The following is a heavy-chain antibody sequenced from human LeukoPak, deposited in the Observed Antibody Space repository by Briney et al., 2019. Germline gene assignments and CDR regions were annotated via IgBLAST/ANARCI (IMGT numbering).Heavy chain of an antibody. CDR2: INHSGST. Sequence: SETLSLTCAVYGGSFSGYYWSWIRQPPGKGLEWIGEINHSGSTNYNPSLKSRVTISVDTSKNQFSLKLSSVTAADTAVYYCARHTSDENLDYWGQGTLVTVSS. J-gene: IGHJ4*02. V-gene: IGHV4-34*01. CDR1: GGSFSGYY. CDR3: ARHTSDENLDY. D-gene: IGHD2-2*02.